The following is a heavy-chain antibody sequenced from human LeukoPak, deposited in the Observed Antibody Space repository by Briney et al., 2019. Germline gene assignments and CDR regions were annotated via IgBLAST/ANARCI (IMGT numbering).Heavy chain of an antibody. D-gene: IGHD6-19*01. CDR3: AKDMGYNTGWTRFDY. CDR1: TFTFSSYG. Sequence: QASVTLTRSAAASTFTFSSYGMHWLRHAPGKGREWLAFTRYDGSNQYHADSVKVPFTISRDSSKNKMYLQMNSLRGDDTAGYYCAKDMGYNTGWTRFDYWGQGTLVTVSS. J-gene: IGHJ4*02. CDR2: TRYDGSNQ. V-gene: IGHV3-30*02.